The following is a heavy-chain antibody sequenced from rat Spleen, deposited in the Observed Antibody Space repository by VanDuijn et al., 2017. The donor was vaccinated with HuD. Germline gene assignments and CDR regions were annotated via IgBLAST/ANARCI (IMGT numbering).Heavy chain of an antibody. D-gene: IGHD5-1*01. CDR2: IWGNGNT. V-gene: IGHV2-13*01. J-gene: IGHJ2*01. CDR1: GFSLTSYD. Sequence: QVQLKESGPGLVQPSQTLSLTCTVSGFSLTSYDMHWVRQPPGKGLEWMGVIWGNGNTHYNSALKSRLSISRDTSKSQVFLKMNSLQIEDTATYYCARDKGLGALDFWGQGVMVTVSS. CDR3: ARDKGLGALDF.